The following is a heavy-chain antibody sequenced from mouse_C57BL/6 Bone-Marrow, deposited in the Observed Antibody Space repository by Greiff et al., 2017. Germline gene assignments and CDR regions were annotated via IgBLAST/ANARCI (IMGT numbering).Heavy chain of an antibody. CDR3: ARGSPDY. V-gene: IGHV1-55*01. D-gene: IGHD6-1*01. Sequence: QVQLQPGAELVKPGASVKMSCKASGYTFTSYWITWVKQRPGQGLEWIGDIYPGSGSTNYNEKFKSKATLTVDTSSSTAYMQLSSLTSEDSAVYXCARGSPDYWGQGTTLTVSS. CDR2: IYPGSGST. CDR1: GYTFTSYW. J-gene: IGHJ2*01.